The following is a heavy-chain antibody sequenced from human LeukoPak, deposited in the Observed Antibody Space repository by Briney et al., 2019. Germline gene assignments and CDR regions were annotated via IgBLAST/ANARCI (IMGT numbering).Heavy chain of an antibody. CDR2: SYYSGST. CDR3: AKQSLPPAMPSWFDP. V-gene: IGHV4-39*01. J-gene: IGHJ5*02. D-gene: IGHD2-2*01. Sequence: SETLSLTCTVSGGSISSSSYYWGWIRQSPGKGLEWIGRSYYSGSTHDNPSLQSRVTISVDTSKNQSSLKLSSVTAADTAVYYCAKQSLPPAMPSWFDPWGQGTLVTVSS. CDR1: GGSISSSSYY.